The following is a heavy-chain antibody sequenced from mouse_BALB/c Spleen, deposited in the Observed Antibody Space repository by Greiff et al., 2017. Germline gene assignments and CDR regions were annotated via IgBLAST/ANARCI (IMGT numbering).Heavy chain of an antibody. V-gene: IGHV5-6-5*01. CDR2: ISSGGST. CDR3: ARGLLLRYYAMDY. CDR1: GFTFSSYA. J-gene: IGHJ4*01. Sequence: DVKLVESGGGLVKPGGSLKLSCAASGFTFSSYAMSWVRQTPEKRLEWVASISSGGSTYYPDSVKGRFTISRDNARNILYLQMSSLRSEDTAMYYCARGLLLRYYAMDYWGQGTSVTVSS. D-gene: IGHD1-1*01.